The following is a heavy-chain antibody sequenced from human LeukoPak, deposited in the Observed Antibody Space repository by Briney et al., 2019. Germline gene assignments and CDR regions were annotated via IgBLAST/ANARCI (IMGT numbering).Heavy chain of an antibody. D-gene: IGHD3-22*01. CDR1: GYTFTGYY. V-gene: IGHV1-2*02. CDR2: INPNSGGT. CDR3: ARDQRRYDSVDMDV. Sequence: ASVKVSCKASGYTFTGYYMHWARQAPGQGLEWMGWINPNSGGTNYAQKFQGRVTMTRDTSISTAYMELSRLRSDDTAVYYCARDQRRYDSVDMDVWGKGTTVTVSS. J-gene: IGHJ6*03.